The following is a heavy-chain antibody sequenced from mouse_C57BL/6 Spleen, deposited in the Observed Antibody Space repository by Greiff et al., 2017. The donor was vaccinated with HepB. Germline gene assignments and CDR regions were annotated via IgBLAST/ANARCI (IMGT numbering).Heavy chain of an antibody. V-gene: IGHV1-76*01. Sequence: QVHVKQSGAELVRPGASVKLSCKASGYTFTDYYINWVKQRPGQGLEWIARIYPGSGNTYYNEKFKGKGTLTAEKSSSTAYMQLSSLTSEDSAVYFCARYGNYVGFDYWGQGTTLTVSS. J-gene: IGHJ2*01. D-gene: IGHD2-1*01. CDR3: ARYGNYVGFDY. CDR1: GYTFTDYY. CDR2: IYPGSGNT.